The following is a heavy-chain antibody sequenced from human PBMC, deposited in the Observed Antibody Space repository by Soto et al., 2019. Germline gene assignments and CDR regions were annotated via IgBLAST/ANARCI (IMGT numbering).Heavy chain of an antibody. V-gene: IGHV1-2*04. J-gene: IGHJ3*02. D-gene: IGHD3-22*01. CDR1: GYTFTGYY. CDR2: INPNSGGT. CDR3: ARVMYYYDSSGFSSAFDI. Sequence: ASVKVSCKASGYTFTGYYMHWVRQAPGQGLGWMGWINPNSGGTNYAQKFQGWVTMTRDTSISTAYMELSRLRSDDTAVYYCARVMYYYDSSGFSSAFDIWGQGTMVTVSS.